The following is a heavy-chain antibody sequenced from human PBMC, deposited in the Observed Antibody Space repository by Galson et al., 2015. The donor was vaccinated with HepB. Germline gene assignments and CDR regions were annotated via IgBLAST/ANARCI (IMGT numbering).Heavy chain of an antibody. J-gene: IGHJ3*02. CDR1: GYTFTGYY. Sequence: SVKVSCKASGYTFTGYYMHWVRQAPGQGLEWMGWINPNSDGTNYAQKFQGWVTMTRDTSISTAYMELSRLRSDDTAVYYCARLAAAGTGAFDIWGQGTMVTVSS. CDR3: ARLAAAGTGAFDI. D-gene: IGHD6-13*01. V-gene: IGHV1-2*04. CDR2: INPNSDGT.